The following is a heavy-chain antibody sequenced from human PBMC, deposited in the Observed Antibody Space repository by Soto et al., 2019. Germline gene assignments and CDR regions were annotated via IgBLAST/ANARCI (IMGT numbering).Heavy chain of an antibody. J-gene: IGHJ4*02. CDR1: GFTFSSYA. D-gene: IGHD3-22*01. Sequence: GGSLRLSCAASGFTFSSYAMSWVRQAPGKGLEWVSAISGSGGSTYYADSVKGRFTISRDNSKNTLYLQMNSLRAEDTAVYYCANPYYYDSSGYYYDWSYWGQGTLVTVPQ. CDR2: ISGSGGST. CDR3: ANPYYYDSSGYYYDWSY. V-gene: IGHV3-23*01.